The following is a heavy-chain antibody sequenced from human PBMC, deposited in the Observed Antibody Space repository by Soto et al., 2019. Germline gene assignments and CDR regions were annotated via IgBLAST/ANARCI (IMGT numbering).Heavy chain of an antibody. CDR2: LNTYNGNT. V-gene: IGHV1-18*01. J-gene: IGHJ5*02. CDR3: ARDVLYSASRERRFDP. Sequence: QVQLVQSGGEVKKPGASVRVSCKASGYTFNSYGISWVRQAPGQGLEWMGWLNTYNGNTNYAQKFQGRVSMTTDTSTSTAYLELRRLGSYDTPVYYCARDVLYSASRERRFDPGGQGTLVTVSS. D-gene: IGHD6-13*01. CDR1: GYTFNSYG.